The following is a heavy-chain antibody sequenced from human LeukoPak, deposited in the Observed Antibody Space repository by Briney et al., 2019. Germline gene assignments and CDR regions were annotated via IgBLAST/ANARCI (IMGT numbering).Heavy chain of an antibody. Sequence: PGGSLRLSCAASGFTFSTYAMRWVRQAPGKGLEWVSLIGGSDGRTRYADSVKGRFTISRDNSKNTLYLEMNSLRAEDTAVYYCAKDSSSYDWGYMDVWGKGTTVTISS. CDR2: IGGSDGRT. D-gene: IGHD3-22*01. J-gene: IGHJ6*03. CDR1: GFTFSTYA. V-gene: IGHV3-23*01. CDR3: AKDSSSYDWGYMDV.